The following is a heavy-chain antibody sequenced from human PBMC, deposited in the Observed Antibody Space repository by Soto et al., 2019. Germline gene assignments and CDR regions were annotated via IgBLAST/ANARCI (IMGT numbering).Heavy chain of an antibody. CDR2: LSDSGGSI. V-gene: IGHV3-23*01. CDR1: GFTFSRHA. D-gene: IGHD6-13*01. CDR3: AKVSSSWYAGFFDL. J-gene: IGHJ4*02. Sequence: GGSLRLSCTASGFTFSRHAMTWVRQAPGKGLEWVSGLSDSGGSIYYAESVKGRFTISRDNSMKTLYLQMNTMRAEDTAVYYCAKVSSSWYAGFFDLWGQGTLVTVSS.